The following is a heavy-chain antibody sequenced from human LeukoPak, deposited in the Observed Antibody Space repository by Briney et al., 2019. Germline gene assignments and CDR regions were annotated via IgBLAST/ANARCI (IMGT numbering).Heavy chain of an antibody. D-gene: IGHD2-8*01. CDR3: AKDTSIGRYCTNGICSPFDY. CDR1: GFTFISYA. CDR2: ISETGGTT. Sequence: GGSLRLSCEGSGFTFISYAMSWVRQAPGKGLEWVSAISETGGTTYDADSVKGRFTISIDNSRSTLYLQMNSLRAEDTAVYYCAKDTSIGRYCTNGICSPFDYWGQGTLVTVSS. V-gene: IGHV3-23*01. J-gene: IGHJ4*02.